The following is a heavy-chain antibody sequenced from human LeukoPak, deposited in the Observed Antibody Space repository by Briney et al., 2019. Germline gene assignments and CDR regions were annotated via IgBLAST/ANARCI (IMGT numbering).Heavy chain of an antibody. Sequence: PSETLSLTCAVYGGSFSGYYWSWIRQLPGKGLEWIGEINHSGSTNYNPSLKSRVTISVDTSKNQFSLKLSSVTAADTAVYYCARDVSSSSRDYWGQGTLVTVSS. J-gene: IGHJ4*02. CDR2: INHSGST. CDR1: GGSFSGYY. CDR3: ARDVSSSSRDY. V-gene: IGHV4-34*01. D-gene: IGHD6-6*01.